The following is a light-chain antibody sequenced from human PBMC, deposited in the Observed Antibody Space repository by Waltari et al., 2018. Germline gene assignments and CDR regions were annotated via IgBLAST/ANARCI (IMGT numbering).Light chain of an antibody. CDR1: QGISTY. Sequence: DIQLTQSPSFLSASVGDRVTITCRASQGISTYLAWYQQKPGKAPNLLISAASTLQTGVPSRFSGSGSGTEFTLTISSLQPGDFATYYCQQLNSLPRTFGQGTKVEIK. V-gene: IGKV1-9*01. CDR2: AAS. CDR3: QQLNSLPRT. J-gene: IGKJ1*01.